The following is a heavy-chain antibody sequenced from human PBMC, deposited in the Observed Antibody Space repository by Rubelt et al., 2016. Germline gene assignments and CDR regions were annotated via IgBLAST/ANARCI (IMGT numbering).Heavy chain of an antibody. CDR3: ARDRNDFWSGYSPAFDY. V-gene: IGHV3-33*01. Sequence: GLEWVAVIWYDGSNKYYADSVKGRFTISRDNAKNSLYLQMNSLRAEDTAVYYCARDRNDFWSGYSPAFDYWGQGTLVTVSS. CDR2: IWYDGSNK. J-gene: IGHJ4*02. D-gene: IGHD3-3*01.